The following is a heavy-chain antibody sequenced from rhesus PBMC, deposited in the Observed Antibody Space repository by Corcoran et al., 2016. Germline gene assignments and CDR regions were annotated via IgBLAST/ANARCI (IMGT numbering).Heavy chain of an antibody. CDR1: GYSISSGYY. Sequence: QVQLQESGPGLVKPSETLSLTCTVSGYSISSGYYWGWIRQPPWKGLEYIGYINGSRGSTYYNPSSKSRVTISKDTSKNQFSRKLSSVTAADTAVYYCASSIAGTTGAFDFWGQGLRVTVSS. V-gene: IGHV4-99*01. D-gene: IGHD1-20*01. J-gene: IGHJ3*01. CDR3: ASSIAGTTGAFDF. CDR2: INGSRGST.